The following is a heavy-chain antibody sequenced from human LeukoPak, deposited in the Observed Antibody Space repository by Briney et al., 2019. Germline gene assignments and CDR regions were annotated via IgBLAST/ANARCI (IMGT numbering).Heavy chain of an antibody. CDR1: GFTFSNYA. CDR2: ITGSGGNT. V-gene: IGHV3-23*01. Sequence: GGSLRLSCAASGFTFSNYAMSWVRQAPGKGLEWVSAITGSGGNTYYADSVKGRFTISRDNSKNTLYLQMNSLRDKDTAVYYCAKWGDFDVLTGYYVPDFWGQGTLVTVSS. D-gene: IGHD3-9*01. J-gene: IGHJ4*02. CDR3: AKWGDFDVLTGYYVPDF.